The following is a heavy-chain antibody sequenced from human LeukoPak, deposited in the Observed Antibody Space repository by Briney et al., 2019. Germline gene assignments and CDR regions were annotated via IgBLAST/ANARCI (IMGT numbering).Heavy chain of an antibody. D-gene: IGHD3-3*01. V-gene: IGHV5-51*01. Sequence: GESLKISCKGSGYSFTNYWIGWVRQMPGKGLEWMGITYLGDSDTRYSPSFQGQVTISADKSINTAYLQWSSLKASDTAIYYCARQNIGGTSASDYWGQGTLVTVSS. J-gene: IGHJ4*02. CDR1: GYSFTNYW. CDR3: ARQNIGGTSASDY. CDR2: TYLGDSDT.